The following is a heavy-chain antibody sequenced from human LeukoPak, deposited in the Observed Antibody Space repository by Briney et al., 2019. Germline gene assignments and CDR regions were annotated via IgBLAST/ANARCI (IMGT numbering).Heavy chain of an antibody. V-gene: IGHV1-8*01. CDR1: GYTFSSYD. CDR2: MNPNSGNT. Sequence: GASVKVSCKASGYTFSSYDIKWVRQATGQGLEWMGWMNPNSGNTGYAQKFQGRLNMTRNTSISTAYMELSSLRSEDTAVYYCARRVGSGWPVQHWGQGTLVTVSS. CDR3: ARRVGSGWPVQH. J-gene: IGHJ1*01. D-gene: IGHD6-19*01.